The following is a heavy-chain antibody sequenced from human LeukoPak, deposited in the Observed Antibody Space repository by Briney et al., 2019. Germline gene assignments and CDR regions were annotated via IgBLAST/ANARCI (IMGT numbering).Heavy chain of an antibody. D-gene: IGHD6-13*01. CDR3: ASTGIAAVSYYYYYMDV. CDR2: IKQDGSEK. J-gene: IGHJ6*03. Sequence: GGSLRLSCAASGFTFSSYEMNWVRQAPGKGLEWVANIKQDGSEKYYVDSVKGRFTISRDNAKNSLYLQMNSLRAEDTAVYYCASTGIAAVSYYYYYMDVWGKGTTVTVSS. V-gene: IGHV3-7*01. CDR1: GFTFSSYE.